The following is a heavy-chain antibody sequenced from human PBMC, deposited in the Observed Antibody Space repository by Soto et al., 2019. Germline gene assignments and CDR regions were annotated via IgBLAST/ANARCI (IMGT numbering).Heavy chain of an antibody. Sequence: GGTLRLSCAVSGFTFSAFPMFWVRQAPGKGLEWVAFISYDGRNEDYADSVKGRFTISRDNSKNTLYLQMNSLSSEDTAVYYCTKGVVREPAYFDSWGQGTLVTVS. V-gene: IGHV3-30*18. CDR1: GFTFSAFP. D-gene: IGHD3-10*01. CDR2: ISYDGRNE. CDR3: TKGVVREPAYFDS. J-gene: IGHJ4*02.